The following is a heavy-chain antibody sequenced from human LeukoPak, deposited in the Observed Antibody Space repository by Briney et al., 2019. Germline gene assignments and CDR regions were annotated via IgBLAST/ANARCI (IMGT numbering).Heavy chain of an antibody. D-gene: IGHD1-26*01. J-gene: IGHJ4*02. CDR1: GFTFSSYE. V-gene: IGHV3-48*03. CDR3: ARAPVGATVDY. CDR2: ISSSGSTI. Sequence: PGGSLRLSCAASGFTFSSYEMNWVRQAPGKGLEWVSYISSSGSTIYYADSVKGRFTISRDNAKNSLYLQMNSLRAEDTAVYYCARAPVGATVDYWGQGTLVTVSS.